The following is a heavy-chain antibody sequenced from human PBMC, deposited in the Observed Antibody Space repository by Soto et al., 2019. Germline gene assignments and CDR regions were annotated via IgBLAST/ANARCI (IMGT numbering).Heavy chain of an antibody. D-gene: IGHD4-17*01. CDR2: IHYSGST. V-gene: IGHV4-59*08. CDR1: GGSISSYY. J-gene: IGHJ3*02. CDR3: SRQSRSSRGGRGLRGAFDI. Sequence: SETLSLTCTVSGGSISSYYWSWIRQSPGKGLEWIGYIHYSGSTKSNPSLKSRVTISVDTSKNQVSLKLSSVTAADTAVYYFSRQSRSSRGGRGLRGAFDIWGQGTMVTVSS.